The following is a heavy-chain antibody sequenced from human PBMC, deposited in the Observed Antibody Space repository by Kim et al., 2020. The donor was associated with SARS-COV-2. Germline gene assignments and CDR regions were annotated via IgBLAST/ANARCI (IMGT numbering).Heavy chain of an antibody. D-gene: IGHD3-10*01. J-gene: IGHJ4*01. Sequence: SETLSLTCAVYGGSFSGYYWSWIRQPPGKGLEWIGEINHSGSTNYNPSLKSRVTISVDTSKNQFSLKLSSVTAADTAVYYCARKRDYYGSGSYGFHDYWG. CDR1: GGSFSGYY. V-gene: IGHV4-34*01. CDR3: ARKRDYYGSGSYGFHDY. CDR2: INHSGST.